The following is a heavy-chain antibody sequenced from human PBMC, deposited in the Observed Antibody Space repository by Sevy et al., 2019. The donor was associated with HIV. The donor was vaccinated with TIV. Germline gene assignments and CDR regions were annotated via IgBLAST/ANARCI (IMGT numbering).Heavy chain of an antibody. D-gene: IGHD4-17*01. J-gene: IGHJ4*02. CDR3: ARDLPPSATTVAHFDY. CDR1: GFRFSSYE. V-gene: IGHV3-48*03. CDR2: ISNSGTNI. Sequence: GGSLRLSCAASGFRFSSYEMNWVRQAPGKGLEWVASISNSGTNIYYSDSVRGRFTISRDTAKNQLYLQMNSLGAEDTAVYYCARDLPPSATTVAHFDYWGQGTLVTVSS.